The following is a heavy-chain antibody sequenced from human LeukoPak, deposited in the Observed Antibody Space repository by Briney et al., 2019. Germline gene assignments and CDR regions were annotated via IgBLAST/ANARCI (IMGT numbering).Heavy chain of an antibody. CDR3: ARDAFDWLYGLVPYYFDY. J-gene: IGHJ4*02. CDR2: TIPIFGTA. CDR1: GGTFSSYA. D-gene: IGHD3-9*01. Sequence: SVKVSCKASGGTFSSYAISLVRQAPGRGLEWMGRTIPIFGTANYAQKFQGRVTITTDESTSTAYMELSSLRSEDTAVYYCARDAFDWLYGLVPYYFDYWGQATLVTVSS. V-gene: IGHV1-69*05.